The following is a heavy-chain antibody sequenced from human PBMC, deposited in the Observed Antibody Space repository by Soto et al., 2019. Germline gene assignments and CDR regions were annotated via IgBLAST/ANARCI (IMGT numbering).Heavy chain of an antibody. CDR2: INPNSGGT. CDR1: GYTFTSYA. CDR3: ARDRGSYYRDAFDI. J-gene: IGHJ3*02. V-gene: IGHV1-2*04. D-gene: IGHD1-26*01. Sequence: PSVKVSYKASGYTFTSYAMHWVRQAPGQGLEWMGWINPNSGGTNYAQKFQGWVTMTRDTSISTAYMELSRLRSDDTAVYYCARDRGSYYRDAFDIWGQGTMVTVSS.